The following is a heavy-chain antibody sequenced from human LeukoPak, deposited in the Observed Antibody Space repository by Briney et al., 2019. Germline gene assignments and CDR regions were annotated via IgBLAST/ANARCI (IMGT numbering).Heavy chain of an antibody. Sequence: PSQTLSLTCAVYGGSFSGYYWSWVRQPPGRGLEWIGEIHHRGRTDFNPSLRRQVPISVDTSKTQFSLKLSSVTAADTAVYYCARGKLGYCSSTSCYKRAFDIWGQGTMVTVSS. CDR2: IHHRGRT. J-gene: IGHJ3*02. V-gene: IGHV4-34*01. D-gene: IGHD2-2*02. CDR1: GGSFSGYY. CDR3: ARGKLGYCSSTSCYKRAFDI.